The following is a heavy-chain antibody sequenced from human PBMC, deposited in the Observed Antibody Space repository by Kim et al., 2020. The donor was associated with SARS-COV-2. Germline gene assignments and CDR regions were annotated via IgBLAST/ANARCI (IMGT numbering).Heavy chain of an antibody. CDR3: ARVHYDFWSGYYPDY. D-gene: IGHD3-3*01. Sequence: GGSLRLSCAASGFTVSSNSMSWVRQAPGKGLEWVSVIYSGGAAYYADSVKGRFTISRDSSKNTLYLLMNSLRAEDTAVYYCARVHYDFWSGYYPDYWGQGTLVTVSS. CDR1: GFTVSSNS. CDR2: IYSGGAA. V-gene: IGHV3-53*01. J-gene: IGHJ4*02.